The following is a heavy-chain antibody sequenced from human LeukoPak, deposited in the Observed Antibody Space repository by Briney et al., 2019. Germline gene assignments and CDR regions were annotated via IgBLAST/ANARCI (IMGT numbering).Heavy chain of an antibody. CDR2: IHDSGST. Sequence: PSETLSLTCTVSGGSISSHSTYYWSWIRQPPGKGLEWLAYIHDSGSTNYDPSLRGRISMSVDTPGNQFSLTLRSVTAADTAVYYCATQAGYYFDYWGQGKVVTVSS. D-gene: IGHD6-19*01. V-gene: IGHV4-59*08. CDR3: ATQAGYYFDY. CDR1: GGSISSHSTYY. J-gene: IGHJ4*02.